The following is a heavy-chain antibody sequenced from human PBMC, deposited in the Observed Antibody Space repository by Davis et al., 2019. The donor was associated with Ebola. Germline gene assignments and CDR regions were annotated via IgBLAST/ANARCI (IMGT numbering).Heavy chain of an antibody. Sequence: AASVKVSCKTSGGTFSRHTINWVRQAPGQGLEWMGGIITNFATAHYTQKFQGRVTMTRNTSISTAYMELSSLRSEDTAVYYCARGLLGGHYDTQQDFWGQGTLVTVSS. CDR3: ARGLLGGHYDTQQDF. CDR2: IITNFATA. V-gene: IGHV1-69*05. CDR1: GGTFSRHT. J-gene: IGHJ4*02. D-gene: IGHD3-9*01.